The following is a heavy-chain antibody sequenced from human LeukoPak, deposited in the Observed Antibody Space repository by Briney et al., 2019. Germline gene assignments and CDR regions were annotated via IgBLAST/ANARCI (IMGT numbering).Heavy chain of an antibody. CDR2: ISAYNGNT. D-gene: IGHD3-22*01. CDR1: GYTFTSYG. V-gene: IGHV1-18*01. Sequence: ASVKVSCKASGYTFTSYGISWVRQAPGQGLEWMGWISAYNGNTNYAQKLQGRVTMTTDTSTSTAYMELRSLRSDDTAVYYCAGEGPDYYDSSGLFDYWGQGTLVTVSS. J-gene: IGHJ4*02. CDR3: AGEGPDYYDSSGLFDY.